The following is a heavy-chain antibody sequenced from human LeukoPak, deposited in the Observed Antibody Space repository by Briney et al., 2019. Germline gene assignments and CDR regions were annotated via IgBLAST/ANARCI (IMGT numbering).Heavy chain of an antibody. CDR1: GGSFSSYY. D-gene: IGHD2-21*02. J-gene: IGHJ4*02. Sequence: PSETLSLTCTVSGGSFSSYYWTWIRQPAGKGLEWIGRIYTSGSTNYNPSLKSRVTMSVDTSKNQFSLKLSSVTAADAAVYYCARDFAVYCGGDCYALWGQGTLATVSS. CDR2: IYTSGST. V-gene: IGHV4-4*07. CDR3: ARDFAVYCGGDCYAL.